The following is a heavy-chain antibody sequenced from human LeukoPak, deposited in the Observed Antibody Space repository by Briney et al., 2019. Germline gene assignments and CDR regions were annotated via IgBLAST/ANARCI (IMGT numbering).Heavy chain of an antibody. CDR2: IIPIFGTA. CDR1: GGTFSSYA. D-gene: IGHD1-26*01. V-gene: IGHV1-69*05. Sequence: SVKVSCKASGGTFSSYAISWVRQAPGLGLEWMGGIIPIFGTANYAQKFQGRVTITTDESTSTAYMELSSLRSEDTAVYYCARITRGDSGSYSFDYWGQGTLVTVSS. CDR3: ARITRGDSGSYSFDY. J-gene: IGHJ4*02.